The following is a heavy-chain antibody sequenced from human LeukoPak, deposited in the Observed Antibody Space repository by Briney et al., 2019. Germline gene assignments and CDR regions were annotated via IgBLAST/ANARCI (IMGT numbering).Heavy chain of an antibody. V-gene: IGHV1-2*02. CDR3: ARATGHCYYGMDV. Sequence: ASVKVSCKTSGYTFSVYYIQWVRQAPGQGLEWMGWINPNSGGTNYAQTFQGRVTMTRDTSINTAYMELSRLRSDDTAVYYCARATGHCYYGMDVWGQGTTVTVSS. CDR1: GYTFSVYY. CDR2: INPNSGGT. D-gene: IGHD4-11*01. J-gene: IGHJ6*02.